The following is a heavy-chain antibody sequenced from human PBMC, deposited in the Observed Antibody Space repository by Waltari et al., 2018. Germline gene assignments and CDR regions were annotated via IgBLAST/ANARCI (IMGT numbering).Heavy chain of an antibody. Sequence: QVQLQESGQGLVKPSGTLSLTCAVSGDSISGNYWWSWVRQSPEKGLEWIGQVHHSGKPHYNPSLQSRVAISLDKPKNHFSLNLNSVTAADTAIYYCAGDRAIGLFFDYWGRGTLVTVSS. CDR2: VHHSGKP. D-gene: IGHD2-2*01. V-gene: IGHV4-4*02. CDR1: GDSISGNYW. J-gene: IGHJ4*02. CDR3: AGDRAIGLFFDY.